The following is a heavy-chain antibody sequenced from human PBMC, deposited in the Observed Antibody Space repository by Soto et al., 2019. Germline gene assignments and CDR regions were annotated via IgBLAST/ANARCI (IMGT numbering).Heavy chain of an antibody. J-gene: IGHJ5*02. V-gene: IGHV4-4*02. CDR3: VSNDWDRLAP. D-gene: IGHD3-9*01. Sequence: QVQLQESGPGLVNPSGTLSLTCAVSGGSITSNWWSWVRQPPGKGLEGIGEIYHNGSFNYNPSLRVRLPISIAKSQDSLPLSLPSVAATAMAVYYCVSNDWDRLAPWGAGTVVTVSS. CDR2: IYHNGSF. CDR1: GGSITSNW.